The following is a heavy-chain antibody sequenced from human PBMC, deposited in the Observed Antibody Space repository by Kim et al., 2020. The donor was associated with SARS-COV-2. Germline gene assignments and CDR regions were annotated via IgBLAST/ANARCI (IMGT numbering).Heavy chain of an antibody. CDR3: GRDRSSGFYVIDY. CDR2: TYYRSRWYY. Sequence: SQTLSLTCAISGDSVSSNSAAWNWIRQSPSRGLEWLGRTYYRSRWYYDYAVSVKSRITIKPDTSKNLFSLQLNSVTPEDTAVYYCGRDRSSGFYVIDYWGQGTLVTVSS. J-gene: IGHJ4*02. V-gene: IGHV6-1*01. D-gene: IGHD6-19*01. CDR1: GDSVSSNSAA.